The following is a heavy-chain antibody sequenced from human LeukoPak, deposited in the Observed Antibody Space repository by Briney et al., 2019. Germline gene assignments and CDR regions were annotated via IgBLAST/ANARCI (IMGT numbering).Heavy chain of an antibody. V-gene: IGHV4-34*01. CDR3: ARGTRRGYYYYMDV. CDR1: GGSFNEYY. CDR2: INHSGRT. J-gene: IGHJ6*03. Sequence: SETLSLTCGVNGGSFNEYYWSWIRQPPGKGLEWIGEINHSGRTSSNSSLKSRVTISVDTSRNQFSLELSSVTAADTAVYYCARGTRRGYYYYMDVWGRGTTVSVS.